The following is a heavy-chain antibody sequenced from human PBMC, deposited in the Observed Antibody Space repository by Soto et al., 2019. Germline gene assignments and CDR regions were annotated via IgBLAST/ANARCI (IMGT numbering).Heavy chain of an antibody. V-gene: IGHV4-59*08. CDR2: IYYSGST. D-gene: IGHD3-22*01. J-gene: IGHJ3*01. CDR3: ARQGPSGYDINGAFDL. Sequence: SETLSLTCTVSGGSISTYYWNWIRQPPGKGLEWVGYIYYSGSTNYSPSLKSRVSISVDTSRNQFSLKLTSVTATDTAVYYCARQGPSGYDINGAFDLWGQGTMVTVS. CDR1: GGSISTYY.